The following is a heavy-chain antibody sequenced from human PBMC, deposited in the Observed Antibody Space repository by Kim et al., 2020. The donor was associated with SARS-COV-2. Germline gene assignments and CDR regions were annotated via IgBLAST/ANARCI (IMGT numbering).Heavy chain of an antibody. J-gene: IGHJ6*02. CDR3: ARPVAGSVWDV. V-gene: IGHV4-4*02. D-gene: IGHD6-19*01. CDR2: IYHSETT. CDR1: GVSISSNNW. Sequence: SETLSLTCAVSGVSISSNNWWSWVRQPPGRGLEWIGDIYHSETTNYNPSLKSRVTISVDKSKNQFSLILASVTAADTAIYYCARPVAGSVWDVWGQGTTVTVSS.